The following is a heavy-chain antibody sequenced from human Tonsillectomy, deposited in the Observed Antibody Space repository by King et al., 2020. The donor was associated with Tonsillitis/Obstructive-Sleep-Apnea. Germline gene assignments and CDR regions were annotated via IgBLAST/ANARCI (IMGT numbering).Heavy chain of an antibody. CDR2: IYYSGST. J-gene: IGHJ5*02. D-gene: IGHD2-2*02. CDR1: GGSISSYY. V-gene: IGHV4-59*01. CDR3: ARDEGLCSSTSCYRLGFDP. Sequence: VQLQESGPGLVKPSETLSLTCTVSGGSISSYYWSWIRPPPGKGLEWIGYIYYSGSTNYNPSLKSRVTISVDTSKNQFSLKLSSVTAADTAVYYCARDEGLCSSTSCYRLGFDPWGQGTLVTVSS.